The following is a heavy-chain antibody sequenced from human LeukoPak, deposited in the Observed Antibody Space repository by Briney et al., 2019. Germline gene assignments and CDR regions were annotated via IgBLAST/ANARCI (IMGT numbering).Heavy chain of an antibody. V-gene: IGHV3-33*01. J-gene: IGHJ4*02. CDR3: AREIAVTGLDY. D-gene: IGHD6-19*01. CDR2: IWYDGSNK. Sequence: GRSLRLSCAASGFTFSSYGMHWVRQAPGKGLEWVAVIWYDGSNKYYADSVKGRFTISRDNSKNTQYLQMNSLRAEDTAVYYCAREIAVTGLDYWGEVTLVTVSS. CDR1: GFTFSSYG.